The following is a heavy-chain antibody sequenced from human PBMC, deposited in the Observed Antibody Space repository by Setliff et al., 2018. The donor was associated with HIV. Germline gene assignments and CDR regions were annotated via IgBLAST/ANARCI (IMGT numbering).Heavy chain of an antibody. CDR1: GDSVSRYS. J-gene: IGHJ5*01. D-gene: IGHD3-10*01. Sequence: SETLSLTCTISGDSVSRYSWNWIRQPPGKGLEWIGYVYANGETNYNPSLKSRVTMSADTSRNQISLSLNSATAADTAVYFCARRKLQDSTITTSNWFDSWGQGILVTVSS. CDR3: ARRKLQDSTITTSNWFDS. V-gene: IGHV4-4*09. CDR2: VYANGET.